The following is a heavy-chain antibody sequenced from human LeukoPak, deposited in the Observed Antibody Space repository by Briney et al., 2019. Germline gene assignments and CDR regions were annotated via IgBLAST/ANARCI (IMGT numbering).Heavy chain of an antibody. Sequence: ASVKVSCKASGYTFTGYYMHWVRQAPGQGLEWMGWINPNSGGTNYAQKFQGRVTMTRDTSISTAYMELSRLRSDDTAVYYCARGGVVSTPAGYNYYYMDVWGKGTTVTVSS. CDR3: ARGGVVSTPAGYNYYYMDV. CDR1: GYTFTGYY. D-gene: IGHD2-2*01. CDR2: INPNSGGT. V-gene: IGHV1-2*02. J-gene: IGHJ6*03.